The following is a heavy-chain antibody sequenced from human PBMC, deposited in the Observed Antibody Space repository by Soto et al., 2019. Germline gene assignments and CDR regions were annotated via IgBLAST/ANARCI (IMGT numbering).Heavy chain of an antibody. CDR3: AKDLDPSGDSYFNY. D-gene: IGHD2-15*01. V-gene: IGHV3-30*18. J-gene: IGHJ4*02. CDR2: ISYAGSNK. Sequence: RGSLRLSXAASGFTFSSYGMHWVRQALGTGLEWGSVISYAGSNKYYADSVKGRFTISRDNSKNTLYLQMNSLRAEDTAVDDCAKDLDPSGDSYFNYWGQGALVTVSS. CDR1: GFTFSSYG.